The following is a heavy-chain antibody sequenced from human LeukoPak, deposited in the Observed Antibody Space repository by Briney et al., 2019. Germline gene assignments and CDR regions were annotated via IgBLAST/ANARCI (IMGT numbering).Heavy chain of an antibody. CDR1: GYTLTELS. Sequence: GASVKVSCKVSGYTLTELSMHWVRQAPGKGLEWMGGFDPEDGETIYAQKFQGRVTMTEDTSTDTAYMELSSLRSEDTAVYYCATDYESLTGVQWLPTFDYWGQGTLVTVSS. D-gene: IGHD5-12*01. CDR3: ATDYESLTGVQWLPTFDY. J-gene: IGHJ4*02. V-gene: IGHV1-24*01. CDR2: FDPEDGET.